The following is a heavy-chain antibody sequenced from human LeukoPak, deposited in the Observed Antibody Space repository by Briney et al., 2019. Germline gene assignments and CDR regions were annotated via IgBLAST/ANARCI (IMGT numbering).Heavy chain of an antibody. Sequence: AGTLRLSCAASGFTFSSYSMHWVRQAPGDGLERLSGSSNTGRATDYADSIKGRFTISRDNSKNTVFLQMNSLGAEDTAEYFCAHQVPPNDEFFDHWGQGTLVTVSS. CDR3: AHQVPPNDEFFDH. CDR1: GFTFSSYS. J-gene: IGHJ5*02. V-gene: IGHV3-23*01. CDR2: SSNTGRAT.